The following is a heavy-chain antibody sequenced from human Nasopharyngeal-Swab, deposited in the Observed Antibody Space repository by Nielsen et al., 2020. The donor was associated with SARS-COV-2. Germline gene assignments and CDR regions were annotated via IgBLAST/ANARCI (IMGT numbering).Heavy chain of an antibody. CDR3: ATAHFYFGGSGFYSFDY. J-gene: IGHJ4*02. D-gene: IGHD3-22*01. V-gene: IGHV1-24*01. Sequence: WVRQAPGQGLEWMGGFEPEEGETIYAQKFQGRVTMTEDTSTNTAYMELSSLRSEDTAVYYCATAHFYFGGSGFYSFDYWGQGTLVTVSS. CDR2: FEPEEGET.